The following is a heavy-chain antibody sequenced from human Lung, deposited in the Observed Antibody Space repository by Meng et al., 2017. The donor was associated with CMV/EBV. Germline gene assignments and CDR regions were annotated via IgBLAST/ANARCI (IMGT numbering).Heavy chain of an antibody. CDR1: GYSFTGYD. J-gene: IGHJ5*02. V-gene: IGHV1-2*02. D-gene: IGHD2-21*01. CDR3: ASSTSGVVIGILRRYNWFDP. Sequence: SVXVSXXSSGYSFTGYDLHWVRQAPGQGLEWMGWINPYSGATKYAEKFQGRVTMTRNTSISTAYMELNTLRSDDTAVYYCASSTSGVVIGILRRYNWFDPWGRGTLVTVSS. CDR2: INPYSGAT.